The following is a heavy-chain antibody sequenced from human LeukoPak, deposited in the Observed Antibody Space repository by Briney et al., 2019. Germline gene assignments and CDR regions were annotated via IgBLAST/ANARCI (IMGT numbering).Heavy chain of an antibody. D-gene: IGHD4-17*01. CDR1: GFTVSSNY. CDR3: ARADDYGREDY. V-gene: IGHV3-53*01. J-gene: IGHJ4*02. Sequence: PGGSLRLSCAASGFTVSSNYMSWVRQAPGKGLEWASVIYSGGSTYYADSVKGRFTISRDNSKSTLYLQMNSLRAEDTAVYYCARADDYGREDYWGQGTLVTVSS. CDR2: IYSGGST.